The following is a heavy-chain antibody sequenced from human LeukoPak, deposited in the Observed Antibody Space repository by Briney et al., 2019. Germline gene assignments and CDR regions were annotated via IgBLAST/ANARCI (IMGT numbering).Heavy chain of an antibody. CDR2: ISAYNGNT. CDR3: ARSFITIFGVVTMADY. CDR1: GYTFTSYG. Sequence: ASVKVSCKASGYTFTSYGISWVRQAPGQGLEWMGWISAYNGNTNYAQKLQGRVTMTTDTSTSTAYMELRSLRSDDTAVYYCARSFITIFGVVTMADYWGQGTLVTVSS. V-gene: IGHV1-18*01. J-gene: IGHJ4*02. D-gene: IGHD3-3*01.